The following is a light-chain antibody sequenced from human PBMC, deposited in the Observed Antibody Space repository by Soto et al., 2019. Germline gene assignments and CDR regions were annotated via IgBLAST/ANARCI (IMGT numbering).Light chain of an antibody. V-gene: IGLV2-14*03. CDR3: SSYTSSSTLV. CDR1: SSDVGGYNY. J-gene: IGLJ2*01. CDR2: DVS. Sequence: QSALTQPASVSGSPGQSITISCTGTSSDVGGYNYVSWYQEHPGKAPKLMIYDVSNRPSGVSNRFSGSKSGNTAPLTISGLQAEAEADYYCSSYTSSSTLVFGGGTKLTVL.